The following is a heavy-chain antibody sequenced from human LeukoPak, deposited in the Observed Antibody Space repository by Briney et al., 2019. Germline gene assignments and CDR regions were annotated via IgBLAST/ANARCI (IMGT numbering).Heavy chain of an antibody. CDR1: GFTFSSYS. Sequence: PGGSLRLSCAASGFTFSSYSMNWVRQAPGKGLEWVGRIKSKTDGGTTDYAAPVKGRFTISRDDSKNTLYLQMNSLKTEDTAVXXXXXXXIISGYDSPNTYYYYYYMDVWGKGTTVTISS. CDR2: IKSKTDGGTT. J-gene: IGHJ6*03. D-gene: IGHD5-12*01. CDR3: XXXXIISGYDSPNTYYYYYYMDV. V-gene: IGHV3-15*01.